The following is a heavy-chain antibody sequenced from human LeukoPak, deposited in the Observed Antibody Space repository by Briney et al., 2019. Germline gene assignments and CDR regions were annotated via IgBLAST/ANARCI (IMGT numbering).Heavy chain of an antibody. Sequence: SETLSLTCTVSGGSISIYYWTWIRQPPGKGLEWIGYIYYSGSTNYNPSLKSRVTISVDTSKNQFSLKLTSVTAADTAVYYCARGVNSGYFDYCGQGTLVTVSS. D-gene: IGHD1-26*01. J-gene: IGHJ4*02. V-gene: IGHV4-59*01. CDR1: GGSISIYY. CDR2: IYYSGST. CDR3: ARGVNSGYFDY.